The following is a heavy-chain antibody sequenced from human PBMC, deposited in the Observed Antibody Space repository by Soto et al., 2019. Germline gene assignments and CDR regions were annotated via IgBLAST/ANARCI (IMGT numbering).Heavy chain of an antibody. CDR3: ARDQCSSTSCPESYYYGMDV. CDR1: GFTFSSYE. J-gene: IGHJ6*02. Sequence: PGGSLRLSCAASGFTFSSYEMNWVRQAPGKGLEWVSYISSSGSTIYYADSVKGRFTISRGNAKNSLYLQMNSLRAEDTAVYYCARDQCSSTSCPESYYYGMDVWGQGTTVTVSS. D-gene: IGHD2-2*01. V-gene: IGHV3-48*03. CDR2: ISSSGSTI.